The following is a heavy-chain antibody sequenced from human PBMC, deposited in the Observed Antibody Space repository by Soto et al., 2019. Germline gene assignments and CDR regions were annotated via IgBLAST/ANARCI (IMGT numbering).Heavy chain of an antibody. CDR1: GYTLTELS. CDR3: ARGRGYSGYDLCYFDY. J-gene: IGHJ4*02. CDR2: FDPEDGET. D-gene: IGHD5-12*01. Sequence: ASVKVSCKVSGYTLTELSMHWVRQAPGKGLEWMGGFDPEDGETIYAQKFQGRVTMTEDTSTDTAYMELSSLRSEDTAVYYCARGRGYSGYDLCYFDYWGQGTLVTVSS. V-gene: IGHV1-24*01.